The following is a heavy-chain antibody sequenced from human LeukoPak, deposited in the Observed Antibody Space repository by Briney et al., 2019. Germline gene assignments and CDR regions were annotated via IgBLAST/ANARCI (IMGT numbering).Heavy chain of an antibody. CDR1: GFTFSSYA. Sequence: GGSLRLSCAASGFTFSSYAMHWVRQAPGKGLEWVAVISYDGSNKCYADSVKGRFTISRDNSKNTLYLQMNSLRAEDTAVYYCASTDYDSSGYYYFDYWGQGTLVTVSS. J-gene: IGHJ4*02. CDR2: ISYDGSNK. V-gene: IGHV3-30-3*01. D-gene: IGHD3-22*01. CDR3: ASTDYDSSGYYYFDY.